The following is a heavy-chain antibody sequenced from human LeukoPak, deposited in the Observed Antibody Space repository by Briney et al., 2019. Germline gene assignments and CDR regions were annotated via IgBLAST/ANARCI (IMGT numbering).Heavy chain of an antibody. D-gene: IGHD1-7*01. V-gene: IGHV3-30-3*01. CDR1: GFTFSNFA. J-gene: IGHJ4*02. CDR3: TRSGPELGFDY. Sequence: GGSLRLSCAASGFTFSNFALHWVRQAPGKGLEWVSVISYGGYNTSYIDSVKARFRISRDNSRNTLFLQMNSLRPEDTAMYYCTRSGPELGFDYWGQGTRVTVSS. CDR2: ISYGGYNT.